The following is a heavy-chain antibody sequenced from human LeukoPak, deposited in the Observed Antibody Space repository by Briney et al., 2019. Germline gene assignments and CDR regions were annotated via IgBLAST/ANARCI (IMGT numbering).Heavy chain of an antibody. CDR2: MNPNSGNT. CDR3: ARVGPDGGNLGY. Sequence: ASVKVSCKASGGTFSSYAINWVRQATGQGLEWMGWMNPNSGNTGYAQKFQGRVTMTRNTSISTAYMELSSLRSEDTAVYYCARVGPDGGNLGYWGQGTLVTVSS. J-gene: IGHJ4*02. CDR1: GGTFSSYA. D-gene: IGHD4-23*01. V-gene: IGHV1-8*02.